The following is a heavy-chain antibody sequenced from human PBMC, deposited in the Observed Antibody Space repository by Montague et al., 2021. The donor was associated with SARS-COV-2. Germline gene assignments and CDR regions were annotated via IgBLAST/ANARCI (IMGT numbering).Heavy chain of an antibody. D-gene: IGHD4/OR15-4a*01. V-gene: IGHV4-39*01. Sequence: SETLSLTCTVSGGSIISSSYYWGWIRQPPGKGLEWIGSIYYSGTTXYNPSLRSRVTISVDTSKNQFSLKLSSVTAADTAVYYCACIVRAKVYYFDYWGQGILVTVSS. CDR1: GGSIISSSYY. CDR2: IYYSGTT. CDR3: ACIVRAKVYYFDY. J-gene: IGHJ4*02.